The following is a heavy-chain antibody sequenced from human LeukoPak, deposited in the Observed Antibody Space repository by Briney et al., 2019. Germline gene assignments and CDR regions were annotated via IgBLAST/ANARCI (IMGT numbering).Heavy chain of an antibody. J-gene: IGHJ4*02. CDR1: GGSISSYY. Sequence: SETLSLTCTVSGGSISSYYWSWIRQPPGKGLEWIGEINHSGSTNYNPSLKSRVTISVDTSKNQFSLKLSSVTAADTAVYYCARYTVTTDYFDYWGQGTLVTVSS. D-gene: IGHD4-17*01. CDR3: ARYTVTTDYFDY. CDR2: INHSGST. V-gene: IGHV4-34*01.